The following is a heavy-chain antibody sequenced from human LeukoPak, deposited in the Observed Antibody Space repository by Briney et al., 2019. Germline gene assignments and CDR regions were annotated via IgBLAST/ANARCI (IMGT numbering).Heavy chain of an antibody. V-gene: IGHV1-2*02. CDR3: ATGHCSGGSCPGPYQYVMDV. Sequence: ASVKVSCKASGYSFTDYSIHWVRQAPGQGLEGMGWINPNSGGTNYAQKFQGRVTMTRDMSISTAYMEMSSLRCEDTAVYYCATGHCSGGSCPGPYQYVMDVWGQGTTVIVSS. D-gene: IGHD2-15*01. CDR1: GYSFTDYS. J-gene: IGHJ6*02. CDR2: INPNSGGT.